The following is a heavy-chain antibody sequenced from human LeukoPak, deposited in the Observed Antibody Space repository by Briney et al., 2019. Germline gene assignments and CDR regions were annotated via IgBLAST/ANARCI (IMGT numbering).Heavy chain of an antibody. CDR2: ISSSSSTI. CDR3: ARGFHRYNYDSGAYSVY. Sequence: PGGSLRLFCAASGFTFSNYWMTWVRRAPGKGLEWISYISSSSSTIYYADSVRGRFTISRDNAKNSLYLQMNSLRAEDTAVYYCARGFHRYNYDSGAYSVYWGQGTLVTVSS. D-gene: IGHD3-22*01. CDR1: GFTFSNYW. J-gene: IGHJ4*02. V-gene: IGHV3-48*01.